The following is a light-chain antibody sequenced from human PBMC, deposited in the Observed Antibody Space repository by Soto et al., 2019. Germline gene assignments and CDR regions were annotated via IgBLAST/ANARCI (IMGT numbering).Light chain of an antibody. CDR1: QAISKN. Sequence: REMTQSPFTLSVSPGDRVTLSCRASQAISKNLAWYQQKPGQAPRLLIFDASTMANGIPARFSGSGSGTEDTPTTSSRQSEDVAVYYCQQANDRPPTFGQGTRV. V-gene: IGKV3-15*01. J-gene: IGKJ1*01. CDR3: QQANDRPPT. CDR2: DAS.